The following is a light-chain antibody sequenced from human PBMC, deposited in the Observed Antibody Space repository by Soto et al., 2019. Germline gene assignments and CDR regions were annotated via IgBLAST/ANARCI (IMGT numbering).Light chain of an antibody. CDR3: QQYNGYSTWT. CDR2: DAS. J-gene: IGKJ1*01. Sequence: DIQLTQSPSTLSASVGDRITLTCRASQSVSVWLAWYQQIPGKAPKILIFDASRLATGVPSRFSGSGSGTEFSLNVSGLPPDDFATYYGQQYNGYSTWTFGQGTRVETK. V-gene: IGKV1-5*01. CDR1: QSVSVW.